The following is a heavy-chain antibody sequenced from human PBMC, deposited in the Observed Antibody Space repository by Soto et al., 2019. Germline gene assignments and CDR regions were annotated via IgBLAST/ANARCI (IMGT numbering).Heavy chain of an antibody. CDR2: IYYSGST. CDR3: ARCREHSDLLEY. Sequence: SETLSLTCTVSGGSISSYYWSWIRQPPGKGLKWIGYIYYSGSTNYNPSLKSRVTISVDTPKNQFSLKLSSVTAADTAVYYCARCREHSDLLEYRGQGTPVPVSS. V-gene: IGHV4-59*01. D-gene: IGHD1-1*01. J-gene: IGHJ4*01. CDR1: GGSISSYY.